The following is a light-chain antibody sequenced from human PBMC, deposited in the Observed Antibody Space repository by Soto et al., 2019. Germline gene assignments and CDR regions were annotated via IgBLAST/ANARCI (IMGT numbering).Light chain of an antibody. Sequence: DIVMSQSPATLSVAPGERLTFSCRASQGVSRKLAWYQHKPGQAPRLLISGASTGATGIPARFSGSGSGTEFTLTISSLQSEDCAIYYCQQYHTWPIPFGGGTKVAIK. V-gene: IGKV3-15*01. CDR3: QQYHTWPIP. CDR2: GAS. J-gene: IGKJ4*01. CDR1: QGVSRK.